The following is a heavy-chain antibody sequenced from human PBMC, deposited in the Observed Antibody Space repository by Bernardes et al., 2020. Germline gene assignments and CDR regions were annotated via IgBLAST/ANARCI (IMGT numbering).Heavy chain of an antibody. J-gene: IGHJ4*02. CDR1: GGSVSSGSYY. V-gene: IGHV4-61*01. CDR3: ARELRDIVLMVYAFDY. Sequence: SETLSLTCTVSGGSVSSGSYYWSWIRQPPGKGLEWIGYIYYSGSTNYNPSLKSRVTISVDTSKNQFSLKLSSVTAADTAVYYCARELRDIVLMVYAFDYWGQGTLVTVSS. D-gene: IGHD2-8*01. CDR2: IYYSGST.